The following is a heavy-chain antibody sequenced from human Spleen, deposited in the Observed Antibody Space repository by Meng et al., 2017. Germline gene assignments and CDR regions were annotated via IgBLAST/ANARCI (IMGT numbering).Heavy chain of an antibody. CDR3: ARDRSSSWYYFDY. CDR2: IIPVFPEA. CDR1: GDTFNRYS. J-gene: IGHJ4*02. Sequence: QVQLEQSGAEVKKPGSSVKVSCKASGDTFNRYSIAWVRQAPGQGLEWMGRIIPVFPEATYAQKFQGRITITADTSTSTAYMELNSLTSDDTAVYYCARDRSSSWYYFDYWGQGTLVTVSS. D-gene: IGHD6-13*01. V-gene: IGHV1-69*08.